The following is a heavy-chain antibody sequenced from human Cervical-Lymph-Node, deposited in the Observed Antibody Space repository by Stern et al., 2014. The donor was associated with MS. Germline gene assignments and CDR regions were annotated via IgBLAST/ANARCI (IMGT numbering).Heavy chain of an antibody. CDR1: GGSVSSGSYY. Sequence: QVQLQESGPGLVKPSETLSLTCTVSGGSVSSGSYYWSWIRQPPGKGLEWIGYIYYSGSTNYNPSLKSRVTISVDTSKNQFSLKLSSVTAADTAVYYCARDVGLDSSGYYSDYWGQGTLVTVSS. CDR3: ARDVGLDSSGYYSDY. V-gene: IGHV4-61*01. CDR2: IYYSGST. J-gene: IGHJ4*02. D-gene: IGHD3-22*01.